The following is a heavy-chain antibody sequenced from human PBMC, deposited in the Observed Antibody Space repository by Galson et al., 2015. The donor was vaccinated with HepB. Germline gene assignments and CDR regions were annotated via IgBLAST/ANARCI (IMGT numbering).Heavy chain of an antibody. V-gene: IGHV3-64D*06. J-gene: IGHJ4*02. CDR1: GFTFSDFV. CDR2: ISGKGGST. Sequence: SLRLSCAVSGFTFSDFVMHWVRQAPGKGLEYASGISGKGGSTYFADSVKGRFTISRDKSKNTLYLHMSSLRVEDTAIYYCVKGGQLTESNFDFWGLGTLVTVSS. CDR3: VKGGQLTESNFDF. D-gene: IGHD7-27*01.